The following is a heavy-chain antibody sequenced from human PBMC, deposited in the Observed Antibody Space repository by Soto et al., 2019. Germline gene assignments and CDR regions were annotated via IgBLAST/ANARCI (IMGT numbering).Heavy chain of an antibody. Sequence: GESLKISCKGSGYSFTSYWISWVRQMPGKGLEWMGRIDPSDSYTNYSPSFQGHVTISADKSISIAYLQWSSLKASDTAMYYCARLSARDYDFWSGYSTNYYYGMDVWGQGTTVTVSS. D-gene: IGHD3-3*01. V-gene: IGHV5-10-1*01. CDR1: GYSFTSYW. CDR2: IDPSDSYT. J-gene: IGHJ6*02. CDR3: ARLSARDYDFWSGYSTNYYYGMDV.